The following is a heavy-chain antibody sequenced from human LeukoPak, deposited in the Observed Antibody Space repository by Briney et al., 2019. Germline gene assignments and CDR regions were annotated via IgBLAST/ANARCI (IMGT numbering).Heavy chain of an antibody. D-gene: IGHD6-13*01. CDR2: ISGTGNSI. J-gene: IGHJ4*02. CDR3: ARGPYSSNWYVDY. V-gene: IGHV3-48*03. Sequence: PGGSLRLSCAASGFTLSSYEMNWVRLAPGKGLEWISYISGTGNSIYYADSVKGRFTISRDSAKNSLYLQMNSLRAEDTAVYYCARGPYSSNWYVDYWGQGTLVTVAS. CDR1: GFTLSSYE.